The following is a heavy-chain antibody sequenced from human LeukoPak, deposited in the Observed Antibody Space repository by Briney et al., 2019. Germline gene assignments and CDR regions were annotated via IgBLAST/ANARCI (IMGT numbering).Heavy chain of an antibody. CDR2: IYYSGSN. Sequence: PSGTLSLTYTVSGGSISSYYCSWIRQPPGKGLEWIGYIYYSGSNNYNPSLKSRVTISVDTSKNQFSLKLSSVTAADTAVYYCARDRPGFSGYYYGMDVWGKGTTVTVSS. D-gene: IGHD3-10*01. CDR3: ARDRPGFSGYYYGMDV. J-gene: IGHJ6*04. CDR1: GGSISSYY. V-gene: IGHV4-59*01.